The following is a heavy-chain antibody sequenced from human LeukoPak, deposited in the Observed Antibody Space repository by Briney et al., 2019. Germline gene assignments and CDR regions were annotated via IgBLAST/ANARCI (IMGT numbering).Heavy chain of an antibody. V-gene: IGHV1-2*02. CDR2: INPNSGGT. CDR1: GYTFTGYY. CDR3: ARGVLKVIMGYYYYYMDV. J-gene: IGHJ6*03. Sequence: ASVKVSCKASGYTFTGYYMQWVRQAPGQGLEWMGWINPNSGGTNYAQKFQGRVTMTRDTSISTAYMELSRLRSDDTAVYYCARGVLKVIMGYYYYYMDVWGKGTTVTVSS. D-gene: IGHD3-3*01.